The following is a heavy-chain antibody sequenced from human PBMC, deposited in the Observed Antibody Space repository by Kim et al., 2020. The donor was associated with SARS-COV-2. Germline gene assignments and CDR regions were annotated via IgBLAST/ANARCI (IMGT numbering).Heavy chain of an antibody. CDR3: ARSAMVGTSIDY. Sequence: SSPSFQGHVTISADKSISTAYLQWSSLKASDTAMYYCARSAMVGTSIDYWGQGTLVTVSS. V-gene: IGHV5-10-1*01. D-gene: IGHD5-18*01. J-gene: IGHJ4*02.